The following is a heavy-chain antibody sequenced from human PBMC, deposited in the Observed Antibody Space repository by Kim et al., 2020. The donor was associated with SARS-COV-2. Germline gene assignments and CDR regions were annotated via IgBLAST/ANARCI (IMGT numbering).Heavy chain of an antibody. D-gene: IGHD6-6*01. CDR2: IYYSGST. V-gene: IGHV4-59*01. Sequence: SETLSLTCTVSGGSISSYYWSWIRQPPGKGLEWIGYIYYSGSTNYNPSLKSRVTISVDTSKNQFSLKLSSVTAADTAVYYCAREPGSSSHYMDVWGKGTTVTVSS. CDR3: AREPGSSSHYMDV. J-gene: IGHJ6*03. CDR1: GGSISSYY.